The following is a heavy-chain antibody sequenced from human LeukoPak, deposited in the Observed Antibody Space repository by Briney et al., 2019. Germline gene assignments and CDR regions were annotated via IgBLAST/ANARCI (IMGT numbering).Heavy chain of an antibody. CDR1: GFIFSNYA. CDR3: AKWGDYDVLTGYYVSDF. CDR2: ISGRSGST. V-gene: IGHV3-23*01. Sequence: GASLRLSCAACGFIFSNYAMYWVRRAPGKGLEWVSAISGRSGSTYYADSVKGRFTISRDSSKNTLYLQMNSLRADDTAVYYCAKWGDYDVLTGYYVSDFWGQGTLVTVSS. J-gene: IGHJ4*02. D-gene: IGHD3-9*01.